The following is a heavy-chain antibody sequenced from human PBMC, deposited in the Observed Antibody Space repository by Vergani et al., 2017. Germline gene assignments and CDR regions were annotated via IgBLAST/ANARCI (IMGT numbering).Heavy chain of an antibody. D-gene: IGHD7-27*01. CDR2: LCPSGST. V-gene: IGHV4-4*07. CDR1: GAPISYWC. Sequence: QVQMQESGPGLVKTSETLSLTCSASGAPISYWCWSWLRQPAGKGLEWIGRLCPSGSTNYKPSLKSRVTMSIDTSKNQFSLKLTSVTAADTAVYYCATGAGPFDIWGQGTIVNVSS. CDR3: ATGAGPFDI. J-gene: IGHJ4*02.